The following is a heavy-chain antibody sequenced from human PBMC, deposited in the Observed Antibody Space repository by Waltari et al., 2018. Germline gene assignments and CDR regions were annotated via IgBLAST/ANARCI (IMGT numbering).Heavy chain of an antibody. CDR3: ARRGIAAAGPFDY. D-gene: IGHD6-13*01. Sequence: QVQLVQSGAEVKKPGSSVKVSCKASGGTFSSYAISWVRQAPGQGLEGMGGISPICGTANYAQKFKGRVTITADESTSTAYMELSSLRSEDTAVYYCARRGIAAAGPFDYWGQGTLVTVSS. J-gene: IGHJ4*02. V-gene: IGHV1-69*13. CDR1: GGTFSSYA. CDR2: ISPICGTA.